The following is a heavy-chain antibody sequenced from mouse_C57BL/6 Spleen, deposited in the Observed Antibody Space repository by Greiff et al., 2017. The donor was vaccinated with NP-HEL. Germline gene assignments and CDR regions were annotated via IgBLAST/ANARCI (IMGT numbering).Heavy chain of an antibody. J-gene: IGHJ4*01. D-gene: IGHD2-5*01. Sequence: QVQLQQPGAELVKPGASVKLSCKASGYTFTSYWMHWVKQRPGQGLEWIGMIHPNSGSTNYNEKFKSKATLTVDKSSSTAYMQLSSLTSEDSAVYYWARTPYSKGGNYAMDYWGQGTSVTVSS. V-gene: IGHV1-64*01. CDR1: GYTFTSYW. CDR3: ARTPYSKGGNYAMDY. CDR2: IHPNSGST.